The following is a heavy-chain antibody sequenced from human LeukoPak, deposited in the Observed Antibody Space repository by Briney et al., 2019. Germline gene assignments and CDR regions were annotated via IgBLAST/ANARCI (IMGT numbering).Heavy chain of an antibody. D-gene: IGHD3-3*01. CDR3: ARRYGGTTIFGVVILDAFDI. CDR1: GGSISSYY. Sequence: SETLSLTCTVSGGSISSYYWSWIRQPPGKGLEWIGYIYYSGSTNYNPSLKSRVTISVDTSKNQFSLKLSSVTTADTAVYYCARRYGGTTIFGVVILDAFDIWGQGTMVTVSS. V-gene: IGHV4-59*01. CDR2: IYYSGST. J-gene: IGHJ3*02.